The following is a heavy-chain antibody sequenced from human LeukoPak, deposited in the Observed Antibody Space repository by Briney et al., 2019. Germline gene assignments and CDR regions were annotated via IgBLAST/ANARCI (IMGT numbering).Heavy chain of an antibody. CDR3: ARDRDAGYNSGWNPFDY. D-gene: IGHD6-19*01. CDR2: IKRDGSEK. CDR1: GFTFSSYD. Sequence: PGGSLRLSCAASGFTFSSYDIHWVRQAPGKGLEWVATIKRDGSEKYYVDPVKGRFTISRDNSNNVVYLQMNSLRPEDTAVYYCARDRDAGYNSGWNPFDYWGQGMLVTVSS. V-gene: IGHV3-7*01. J-gene: IGHJ4*02.